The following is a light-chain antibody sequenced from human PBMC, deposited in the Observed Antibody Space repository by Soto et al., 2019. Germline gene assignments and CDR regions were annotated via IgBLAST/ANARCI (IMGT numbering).Light chain of an antibody. CDR3: QQSYSTPRT. V-gene: IGKV1-39*01. Sequence: DIQMTQSPSSLSASVGDRVTIPCRASQSISSYLNWYQQTPGKAPKLLIYAASSLQSGVPSRFSGSGYGTDFTLTISSLQPEDFATYYCQQSYSTPRTFGQGTKVEIK. J-gene: IGKJ1*01. CDR1: QSISSY. CDR2: AAS.